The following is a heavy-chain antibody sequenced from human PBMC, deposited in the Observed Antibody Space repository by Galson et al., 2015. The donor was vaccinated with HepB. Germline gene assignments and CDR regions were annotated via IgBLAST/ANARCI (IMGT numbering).Heavy chain of an antibody. CDR3: ARRVATMVYFDS. Sequence: QSGAEVKKPGESLKISCKGSGYSFTNYWIAWVRQMPGKGLEWMGIIYPGDSDTRYSPSFQGQVTISADKSISTTYLQWSSLKASDSAMYYCARRVATMVYFDSWGQGTLVTVSS. J-gene: IGHJ4*02. CDR1: GYSFTNYW. D-gene: IGHD5-12*01. V-gene: IGHV5-51*01. CDR2: IYPGDSDT.